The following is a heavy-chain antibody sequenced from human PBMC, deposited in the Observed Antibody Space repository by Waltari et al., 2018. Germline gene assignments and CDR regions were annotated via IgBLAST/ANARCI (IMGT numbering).Heavy chain of an antibody. CDR1: GDFISNYY. V-gene: IGHV4-59*01. CDR2: ISYTGST. J-gene: IGHJ5*02. D-gene: IGHD2-21*01. CDR3: ARVAVAGRRFDP. Sequence: QVRLQESGPGLVKPSETLSLTCTVSGDFISNYYWTWVRQPPGKGLEYIGFISYTGSTNYNPSLKSRVTISVDTSRNQFSLKLNSLTPADTAVYYCARVAVAGRRFDPWGQGILVTVSS.